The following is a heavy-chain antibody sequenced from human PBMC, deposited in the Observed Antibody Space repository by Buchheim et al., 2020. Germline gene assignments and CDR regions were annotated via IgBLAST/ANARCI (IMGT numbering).Heavy chain of an antibody. J-gene: IGHJ6*02. D-gene: IGHD3-3*01. V-gene: IGHV3-30-3*01. CDR1: GFTFSSYA. CDR3: ARAPVLRFLEWSPYYYYGMDV. CDR2: ISYDGSNK. Sequence: QVQLVESGGGVVQPGRSLRLSCAASGFTFSSYAMHWVRQAPGKGLEWVAVISYDGSNKYYADSVKGRVTISSDNSKYTLYLQMNSLRAEDTAVYYCARAPVLRFLEWSPYYYYGMDVWGQGTT.